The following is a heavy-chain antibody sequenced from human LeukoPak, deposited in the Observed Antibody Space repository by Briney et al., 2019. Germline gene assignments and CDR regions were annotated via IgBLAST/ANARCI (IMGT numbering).Heavy chain of an antibody. CDR1: GFTFSTYT. Sequence: PGGSLRLSCAASGFTFSTYTMTWVRQAPGKGLECVSTINGSGGDTYYADSVKGRFTISRDNSKSTLYLEMNSLRAEDTAVYYCAKDRAGTPWADWGQGTLVSVSS. J-gene: IGHJ4*02. CDR3: AKDRAGTPWAD. V-gene: IGHV3-23*01. D-gene: IGHD1-1*01. CDR2: INGSGGDT.